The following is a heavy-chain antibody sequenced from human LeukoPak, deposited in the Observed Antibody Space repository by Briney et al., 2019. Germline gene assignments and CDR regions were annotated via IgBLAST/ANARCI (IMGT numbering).Heavy chain of an antibody. CDR2: ISYDGSNK. J-gene: IGHJ5*02. CDR1: GFTFSSYG. V-gene: IGHV3-30*03. D-gene: IGHD2-15*01. Sequence: PGRSLRLSCAASGFTFSSYGMHWVRQAPGKGLEWVAVISYDGSNKYYADSVKGRFTISRDNSKNTLYLQMNSLRAEDTAVYYCARDSYCSGGSCYWGGWFDPWGQGTLVTVSS. CDR3: ARDSYCSGGSCYWGGWFDP.